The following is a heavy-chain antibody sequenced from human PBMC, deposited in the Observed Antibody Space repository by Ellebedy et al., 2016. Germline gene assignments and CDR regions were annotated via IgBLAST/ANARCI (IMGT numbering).Heavy chain of an antibody. CDR1: GGSVTNSSYY. D-gene: IGHD4-17*01. CDR3: ARDTTVTRGLFDS. V-gene: IGHV4-61*02. Sequence: SETLSLXCTVSGGSVTNSSYYWSWIRQPAGKGLEWIGRIYTSGYTNTNPSLRSRITMSIDTSKNQFSLKLNSVTAADTAVYYCARDTTVTRGLFDSWGQGILVTVSS. CDR2: IYTSGYT. J-gene: IGHJ4*02.